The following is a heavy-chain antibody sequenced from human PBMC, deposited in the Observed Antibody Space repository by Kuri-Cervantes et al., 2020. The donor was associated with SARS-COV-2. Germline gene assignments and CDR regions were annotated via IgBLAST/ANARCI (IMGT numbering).Heavy chain of an antibody. D-gene: IGHD6-19*01. V-gene: IGHV3-30*04. CDR3: ARIYSSGWYLGNGVDY. CDR1: GFTFSSYA. Sequence: GSLRLSCAASGFTFSSYAMHWVRQAPGKGLEWVAVISYDGSNKYYADSVKGRFTISRDNSKNTLYLQMNSLRAEDTAVYYCARIYSSGWYLGNGVDYWGQGTLVTVSS. CDR2: ISYDGSNK. J-gene: IGHJ4*02.